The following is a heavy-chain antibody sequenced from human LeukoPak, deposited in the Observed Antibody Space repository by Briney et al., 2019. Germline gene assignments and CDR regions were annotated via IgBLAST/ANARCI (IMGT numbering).Heavy chain of an antibody. D-gene: IGHD4-23*01. CDR2: IKSKTDGGTT. Sequence: GGSLRLSCAVSGFTFSYYGMNWVRQAPGKGLEWVGRIKSKTDGGTTDYAAPVKGRFTISRDDSKNTLYLQMNSLKTEDTAVYYCTTDYGGWFDPWGQGTLVTVSS. J-gene: IGHJ5*02. V-gene: IGHV3-15*01. CDR3: TTDYGGWFDP. CDR1: GFTFSYYG.